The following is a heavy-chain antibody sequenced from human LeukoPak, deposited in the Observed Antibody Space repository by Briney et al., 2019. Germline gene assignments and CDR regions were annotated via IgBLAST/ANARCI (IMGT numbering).Heavy chain of an antibody. Sequence: PGGSLRLSCAASGFTFSSYWMSWLRQAPGKGLKWVAVIWSHGNEKYYADSVEGRFTVSRDNSKNTLYLQMNSLRDEDTAVYCCARWGISAAHDAFDMWGQGTMVTVSS. V-gene: IGHV3-33*08. CDR1: GFTFSSYW. CDR2: IWSHGNEK. J-gene: IGHJ3*02. D-gene: IGHD6-13*01. CDR3: ARWGISAAHDAFDM.